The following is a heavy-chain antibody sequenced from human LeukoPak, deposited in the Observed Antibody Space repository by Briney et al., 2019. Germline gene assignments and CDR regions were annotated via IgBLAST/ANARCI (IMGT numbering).Heavy chain of an antibody. Sequence: SQTLSLTCAVSGGSISSGGYSWSWIRQPPGKGLEWIGYIYHSGSTYYNPSLKSRVTISVDRSKNQFSLKLYSVTAADTAVYYCARVYGDYVGAFDIWGQGTGVTVSS. CDR3: ARVYGDYVGAFDI. CDR2: IYHSGST. CDR1: GGSISSGGYS. V-gene: IGHV4-30-2*01. J-gene: IGHJ3*02. D-gene: IGHD4-17*01.